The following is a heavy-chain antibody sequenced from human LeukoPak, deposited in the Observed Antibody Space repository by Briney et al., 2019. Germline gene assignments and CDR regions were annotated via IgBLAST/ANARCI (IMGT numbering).Heavy chain of an antibody. CDR2: INPSGGST. J-gene: IGHJ5*02. D-gene: IGHD1-7*01. CDR3: AREGWNYVLWFDP. CDR1: GYTFTGYY. V-gene: IGHV1-46*01. Sequence: GASVKVSCKASGYTFTGYYMHWVRQAPGQGLEWMGIINPSGGSTSYAQKFQGRVTMTRDTSTSTVYMELSSLRSEDTAVYYCAREGWNYVLWFDPWGQGTLVTVSS.